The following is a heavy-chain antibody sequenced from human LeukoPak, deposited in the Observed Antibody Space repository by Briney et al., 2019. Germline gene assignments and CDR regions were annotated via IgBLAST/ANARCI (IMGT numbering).Heavy chain of an antibody. CDR2: INTNTGNP. D-gene: IGHD6-19*01. CDR3: ARDLGIAVAGRPGGII. V-gene: IGHV7-4-1*02. CDR1: GYTFTSYT. J-gene: IGHJ3*02. Sequence: ASVKVSCKASGYTFTSYTMNWVRQAPGQGLEWMGWINTNTGNPTYAQGFTGRFVFSLDTSVSTAYLQISSLKAEDTAVYYCARDLGIAVAGRPGGIIWGQGTMVTVSS.